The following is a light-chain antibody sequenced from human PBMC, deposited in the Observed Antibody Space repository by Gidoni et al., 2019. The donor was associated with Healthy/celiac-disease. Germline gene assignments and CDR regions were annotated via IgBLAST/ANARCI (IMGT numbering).Light chain of an antibody. CDR2: DVS. Sequence: QSALTQPASVSGSPGQSITISCTGTSSDVGGYNYVSWYQQHPGKATKLMIYDVSNRPSGVSNRFSGSKSGNTACLTISGRQAEDEADYYCSSYPSSSSYVFGTGTKVTVL. J-gene: IGLJ1*01. V-gene: IGLV2-14*01. CDR1: SSDVGGYNY. CDR3: SSYPSSSSYV.